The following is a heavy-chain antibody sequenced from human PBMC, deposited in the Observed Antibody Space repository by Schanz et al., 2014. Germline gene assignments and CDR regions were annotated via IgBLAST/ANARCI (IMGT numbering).Heavy chain of an antibody. J-gene: IGHJ1*01. CDR1: GYSLNELS. CDR3: AIHYGDRPL. V-gene: IGHV1-8*01. CDR2: MNPTTGNR. Sequence: QVQLVQSGAEVKKPGASVKVSCKVSGYSLNELSMHWVRQAPGRGLEWMGWMNPTTGNRGYAQNFQGRVTMTRDTSVKTAYVGMTDLKIENAGLYYCAIHYGDRPLWGQGTLIAVSS. D-gene: IGHD4-17*01.